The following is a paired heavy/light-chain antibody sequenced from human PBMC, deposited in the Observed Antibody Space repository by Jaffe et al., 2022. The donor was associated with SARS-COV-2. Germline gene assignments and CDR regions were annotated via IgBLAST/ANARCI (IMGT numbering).Heavy chain of an antibody. Sequence: QLQLQQSGPGLVKPSESLSLTCTVSGGSISGSFYYWGWIRQPPGKGLEWIVNKRYSGGTYYNPSLRSRVSISLDSSKNQISLKLSSVTAADTAVYYCARQGPEGVDAFDIWGQGTMVTVSS. D-gene: IGHD3-10*01. J-gene: IGHJ3*02. CDR1: GGSISGSFYY. V-gene: IGHV4-39*01. CDR2: KRYSGGT. CDR3: ARQGPEGVDAFDI.
Light chain of an antibody. CDR2: GAS. J-gene: IGKJ3*01. V-gene: IGKV3-20*01. Sequence: NVLTQSPGTLSLSPGERATLSCRASQSISRNYLAWYQQKPGQAPRLLLYGASSRATGIPDRFSGSGSGTDFTLSISRLEPEDFAVYYCQQYGTSPFTFGPGTRVDIK. CDR3: QQYGTSPFT. CDR1: QSISRNY.